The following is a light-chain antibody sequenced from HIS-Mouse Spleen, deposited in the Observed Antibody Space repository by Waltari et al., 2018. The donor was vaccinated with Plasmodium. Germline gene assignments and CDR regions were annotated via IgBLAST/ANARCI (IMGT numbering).Light chain of an antibody. Sequence: EIVMTQSPATLSVSPGERATLSCRASQSVSSKVAWYQQKPGQAPRRLIYGSSTRATGMPARFSGIGYGTEFTLTISSLQSEDFAVYYCQQYNNWSFTFGPGTKVDIK. CDR3: QQYNNWSFT. CDR2: GSS. CDR1: QSVSSK. J-gene: IGKJ3*01. V-gene: IGKV3-15*01.